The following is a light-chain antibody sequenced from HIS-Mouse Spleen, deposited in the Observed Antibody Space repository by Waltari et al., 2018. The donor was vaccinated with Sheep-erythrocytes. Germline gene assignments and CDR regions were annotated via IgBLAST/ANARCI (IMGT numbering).Light chain of an antibody. J-gene: IGLJ1*01. Sequence: QSALTQPRSVSGSPGQSVTISCTGTSSDVGGYHYVSWYQQHPGKAPKLMIYAVSKRPAGVPDRFSGSKSGNTASLTISGLQAEDEADYYCCSYAGSYNHVFATGTKVTVL. CDR1: SSDVGGYHY. V-gene: IGLV2-11*01. CDR2: AVS. CDR3: CSYAGSYNHV.